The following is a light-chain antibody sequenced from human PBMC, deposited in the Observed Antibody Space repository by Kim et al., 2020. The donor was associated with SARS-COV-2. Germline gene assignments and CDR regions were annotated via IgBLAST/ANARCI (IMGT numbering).Light chain of an antibody. CDR3: QAWDSSTEV. CDR1: KLGDKY. J-gene: IGLJ3*02. V-gene: IGLV3-1*01. Sequence: VSPGQTASITCAGDKLGDKYACWYQQKPGQSPVLVIYQDSKRPSGIPERFSGSNSGNTATLTISGTQAMDEADYYCQAWDSSTEVFGGGTQLTVL. CDR2: QDS.